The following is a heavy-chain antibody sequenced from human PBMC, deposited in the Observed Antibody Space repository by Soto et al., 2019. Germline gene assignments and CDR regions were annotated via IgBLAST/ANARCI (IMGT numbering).Heavy chain of an antibody. J-gene: IGHJ6*02. CDR3: ARGMANYYYYGMDV. V-gene: IGHV1-2*04. Sequence: QVQLVQSGAEVKKPGASVKVSCKASGYTFTGYYMHWVRQAPGQGLEWMGWINPNSGGTNYAQKFQGWVTMTRDTSISTAYMGLSRVRSDDTAVYYCARGMANYYYYGMDVWGQGTTVTVSS. CDR1: GYTFTGYY. D-gene: IGHD5-12*01. CDR2: INPNSGGT.